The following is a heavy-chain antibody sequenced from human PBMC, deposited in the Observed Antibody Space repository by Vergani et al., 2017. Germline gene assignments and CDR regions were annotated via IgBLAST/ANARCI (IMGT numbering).Heavy chain of an antibody. D-gene: IGHD1-7*01. CDR1: VFSLNTRGVS. J-gene: IGHJ6*03. Sequence: QITLKKSGPTLVKPTQTLTLTCTFSVFSLNTRGVSVAWIRQPPGKALDWLPLMYWNDDQHYSPSLNNRVTITNDTSKNQVVLTMTNMDYVDTCTYYFVYTNSKYGTTGCFYPFCYNYCMDVADKGTTGAVS. V-gene: IGHV2-5*04. CDR3: VYTNSKYGTTGCFYPFCYNYCMDV. CDR2: MYWNDDQ.